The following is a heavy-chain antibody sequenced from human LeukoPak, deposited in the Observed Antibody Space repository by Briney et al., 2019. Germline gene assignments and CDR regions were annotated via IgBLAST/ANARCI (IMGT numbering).Heavy chain of an antibody. CDR2: INHSGST. D-gene: IGHD3-10*01. CDR3: ARRWYGSGFFDP. Sequence: PSETLSLTCAVYGGSFSGYYWSWIRQPPGKGLEWIGEINHSGSTNYNPSLKSRVTISVDTSKNQFSLKLSSVTAADTAVYYCARRWYGSGFFDPWGQGTLVTVSS. V-gene: IGHV4-34*01. J-gene: IGHJ5*02. CDR1: GGSFSGYY.